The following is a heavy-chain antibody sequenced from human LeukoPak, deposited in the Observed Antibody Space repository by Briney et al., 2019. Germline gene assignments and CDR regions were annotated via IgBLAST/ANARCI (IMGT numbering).Heavy chain of an antibody. CDR1: GYIFTGYY. V-gene: IGHV1-2*02. Sequence: ASVKVSCKASGYIFTGYYMHWVRQAPGQGLEWMGWINPNSGGTNYAQKFQGRVTMTRDTSTSTAYMELRSLRSDDTAVYYCARASSGTRADCWGQGTLVTVSS. CDR2: INPNSGGT. CDR3: ARASSGTRADC. J-gene: IGHJ4*02. D-gene: IGHD3-22*01.